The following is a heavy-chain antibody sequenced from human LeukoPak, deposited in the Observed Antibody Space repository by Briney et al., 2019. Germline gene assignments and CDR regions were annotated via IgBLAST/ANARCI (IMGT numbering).Heavy chain of an antibody. CDR3: ARDRLPTRFYYGSGSYSNWFDP. V-gene: IGHV4-39*02. Sequence: SETLSLTCTVSGVSISSSNSYWGWIRQPPGKGLEWIGSIYYSGNTYYNASLKSQVSISIDTSKNQFSLKLSSVTAADTAVYYCARDRLPTRFYYGSGSYSNWFDPWGQGTLVTVSS. CDR1: GVSISSSNSY. CDR2: IYYSGNT. J-gene: IGHJ5*02. D-gene: IGHD3-10*01.